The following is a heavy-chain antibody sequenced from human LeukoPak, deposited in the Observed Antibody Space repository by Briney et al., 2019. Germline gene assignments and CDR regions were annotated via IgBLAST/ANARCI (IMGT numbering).Heavy chain of an antibody. Sequence: GGSLRLSCAASGFIFSNFAMHWVRQAPGKGLEWVAVISYDESNRSYADSVKGRFTISRDNSRNTLYLQMNSLRAEDTAVYYCARHFRYYYMDVWGKGTTVTVSS. J-gene: IGHJ6*03. CDR2: ISYDESNR. CDR1: GFIFSNFA. V-gene: IGHV3-30*04. CDR3: ARHFRYYYMDV.